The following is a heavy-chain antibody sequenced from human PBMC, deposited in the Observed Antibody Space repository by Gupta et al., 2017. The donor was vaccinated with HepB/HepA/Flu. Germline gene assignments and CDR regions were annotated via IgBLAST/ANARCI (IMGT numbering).Heavy chain of an antibody. CDR1: GFTFSSYS. D-gene: IGHD2-21*01. CDR3: ARAYCGGDCYPGDPVYWYFDL. Sequence: EVQLVESGGGLVKPGGSLRLSCAASGFTFSSYSLNWVRQAPGKGLEWVSSISSSSSYIYYADSVKGRFTISRDNAKNSLYLQMNSLRAEDTAVYYCARAYCGGDCYPGDPVYWYFDLWGRGTLVTVSS. J-gene: IGHJ2*01. CDR2: ISSSSSYI. V-gene: IGHV3-21*01.